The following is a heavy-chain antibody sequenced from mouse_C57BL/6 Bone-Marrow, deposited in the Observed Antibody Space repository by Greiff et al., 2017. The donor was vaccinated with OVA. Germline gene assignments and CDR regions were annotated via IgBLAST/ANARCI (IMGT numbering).Heavy chain of an antibody. CDR1: GYTFTSYW. Sequence: VQLQQPGAELVKPGASVKLSCKASGYTFTSYWMHWVKQRPGQGLEWIGMIHPNSGSTNYNEKFKSKATLTVDKSSSTAYMQLSSLTSEDSAVYYCARGVYYDYDVGWFAYWGQGTLVTVSA. CDR3: ARGVYYDYDVGWFAY. D-gene: IGHD2-4*01. V-gene: IGHV1-64*01. CDR2: IHPNSGST. J-gene: IGHJ3*01.